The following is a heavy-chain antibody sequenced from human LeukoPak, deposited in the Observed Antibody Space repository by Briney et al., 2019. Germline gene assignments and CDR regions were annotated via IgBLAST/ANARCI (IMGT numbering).Heavy chain of an antibody. CDR3: ARLDHYDSSGYYGIDY. J-gene: IGHJ4*02. V-gene: IGHV4-34*01. CDR2: IYYSGST. CDR1: GGSFSGYY. Sequence: SETLSLTCAVYGGSFSGYYWSWIRQPPGKGLEWIGSIYYSGSTYYNPSLKSRVTIPVDTSKNQFSLKLSSVTAADTAVYYCARLDHYDSSGYYGIDYWGQGTLVTVSS. D-gene: IGHD3-22*01.